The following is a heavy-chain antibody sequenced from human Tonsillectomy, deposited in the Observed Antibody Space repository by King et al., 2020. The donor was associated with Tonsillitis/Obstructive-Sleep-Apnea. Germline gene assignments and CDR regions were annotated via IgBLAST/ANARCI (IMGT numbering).Heavy chain of an antibody. CDR3: ARGNNIVVVPAAVDFDY. V-gene: IGHV1-2*04. CDR1: VYTFTGYY. CDR2: INPNSGGP. D-gene: IGHD2-2*01. J-gene: IGHJ4*02. Sequence: LQLVQSGAEVKKPGASVKVSCKAFVYTFTGYYMHWVRQAPGQGLEWMGWINPNSGGPNYAQKFQGWVTMSRDTSISTAYMVLGRLRSDDTAVYYCARGNNIVVVPAAVDFDYWGQGTLVTVSS.